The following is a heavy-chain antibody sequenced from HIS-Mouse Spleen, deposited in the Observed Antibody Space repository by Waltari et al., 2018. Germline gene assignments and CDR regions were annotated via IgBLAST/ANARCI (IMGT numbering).Heavy chain of an antibody. CDR1: GGSISSRSYY. CDR2: IYYSGST. V-gene: IGHV4-39*07. CDR3: ARSRTGGWYFDL. D-gene: IGHD7-27*01. J-gene: IGHJ2*01. Sequence: QLQLQESGPGLVKPSETLSLTCTVSGGSISSRSYYWGWIRPPPGKGLEWIGSIYYSGSTYYNPSLKSRVTISVDTSKNQFSLKLSSVTAADTAVYYCARSRTGGWYFDLWGRGTLVTVSS.